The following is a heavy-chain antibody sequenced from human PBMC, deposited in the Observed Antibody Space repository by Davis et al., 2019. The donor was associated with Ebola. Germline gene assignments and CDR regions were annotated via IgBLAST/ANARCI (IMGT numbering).Heavy chain of an antibody. J-gene: IGHJ2*01. V-gene: IGHV4-39*01. D-gene: IGHD6-6*01. CDR2: INHSGST. Sequence: PSETLSLTCTVSGGSISSGGYYWSWIRQPPGKGLEWIGEINHSGSTNYNPSLKSRVTISVDTSKNQFSLKLSSVTAADTAVYYCARVLAARPWYFDLWGRGTLVTVSS. CDR1: GGSISSGGYY. CDR3: ARVLAARPWYFDL.